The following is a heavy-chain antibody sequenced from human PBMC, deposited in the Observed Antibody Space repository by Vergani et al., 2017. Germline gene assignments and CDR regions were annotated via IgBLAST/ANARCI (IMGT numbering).Heavy chain of an antibody. D-gene: IGHD5-12*01. J-gene: IGHJ6*02. CDR2: ISGSGGST. CDR1: GFTFNHYA. V-gene: IGHV3-23*01. Sequence: EVQLLESGGDLVQPGGSLRLSCAASGFTFNHYAMNWGRQAPGKGLEWVSGISGSGGSTYDAGSVKGRFTISRDSSKNTLYLQMNSLSAGDTAVYYCAKANPRNSGYDYLYYYHAMDVWGQGTTVTVSS. CDR3: AKANPRNSGYDYLYYYHAMDV.